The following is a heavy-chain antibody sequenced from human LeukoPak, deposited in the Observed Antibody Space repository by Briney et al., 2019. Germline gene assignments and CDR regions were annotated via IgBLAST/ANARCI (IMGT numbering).Heavy chain of an antibody. D-gene: IGHD3-10*01. CDR2: ISHTGGA. Sequence: SETLSLTCAVSGGSVSGYYWTWVRQPLGKGLEWIGEISHTGGATYNPSLKRRVTIGLDTSKKQLSLKLESVTAADTAVYYCAREGYGTGSYYRGDAWDIWGHGTMVTVSS. CDR3: AREGYGTGSYYRGDAWDI. CDR1: GGSVSGYY. J-gene: IGHJ3*02. V-gene: IGHV4-34*01.